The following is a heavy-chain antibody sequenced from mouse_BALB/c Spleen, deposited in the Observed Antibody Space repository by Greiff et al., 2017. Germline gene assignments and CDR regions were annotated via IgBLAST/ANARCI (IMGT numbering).Heavy chain of an antibody. CDR1: GYTFSSYW. CDR3: ARAHWGDYYFDY. CDR2: ILPGSGST. J-gene: IGHJ2*01. D-gene: IGHD4-1*01. V-gene: IGHV1-9*01. Sequence: VQLQQSGAELMKPGASVKISCKATGYTFSSYWIEWVKQRPGHGLEWIGEILPGSGSTNYNEKFKGKATFTADTSSNTAYMQLSSLTSEDSDVYYCARAHWGDYYFDYWGQGTTLTVSS.